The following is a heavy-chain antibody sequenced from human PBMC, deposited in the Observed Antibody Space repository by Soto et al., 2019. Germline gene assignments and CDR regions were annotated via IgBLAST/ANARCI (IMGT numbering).Heavy chain of an antibody. D-gene: IGHD3-22*01. CDR1: GYTFSSYA. CDR3: ARLIVEGDY. J-gene: IGHJ4*02. CDR2: INTGNGDT. V-gene: IGHV1-3*04. Sequence: QVQLVQSGAEVKKPGASVKVSCKVSGYTFSSYAIHWVRQAPGQRLEWMGWINTGNGDTKYSQKFQGRVTLTRDTPASTAYMELSSLRSEDSAVYYCARLIVEGDYWGQGTLVTVSS.